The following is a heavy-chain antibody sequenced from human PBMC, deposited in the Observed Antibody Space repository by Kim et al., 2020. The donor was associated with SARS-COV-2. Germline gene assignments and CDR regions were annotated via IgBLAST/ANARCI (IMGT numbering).Heavy chain of an antibody. CDR2: IRGSGTSI. Sequence: GGSLRLSCAASGFTFNNNAVSWVRQAPGKGLEWVSTIRGSGTSIYYADSVKGRFTISRDNSNNTLYLQMNSLRAEDTAIYYFAKLYSKSYSYMAVWCKGT. V-gene: IGHV3-23*01. CDR1: GFTFNNNA. J-gene: IGHJ6*03. CDR3: AKLYSKSYSYMAV. D-gene: IGHD5-12*01.